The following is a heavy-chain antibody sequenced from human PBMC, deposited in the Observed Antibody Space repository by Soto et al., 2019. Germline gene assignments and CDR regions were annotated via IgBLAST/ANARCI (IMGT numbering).Heavy chain of an antibody. CDR1: GGSISSGGYY. J-gene: IGHJ4*02. CDR2: IYYSGST. Sequence: QVQLQESGPGLVKPSQTLSLTCTVSGGSISSGGYYWSWIRQHPGKGLEWIGYIYYSGSTYYNPSLKSRVTISVDTSKNQSSLTLSPVTAADTAVYYCARVGRSIAAAGTHFDYWGQGTLVTVSS. D-gene: IGHD6-13*01. V-gene: IGHV4-31*03. CDR3: ARVGRSIAAAGTHFDY.